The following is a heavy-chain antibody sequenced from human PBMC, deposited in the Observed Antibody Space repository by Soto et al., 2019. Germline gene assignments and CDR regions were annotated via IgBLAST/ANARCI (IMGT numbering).Heavy chain of an antibody. CDR3: ARLIDCSNGVCYRFES. V-gene: IGHV5-51*01. CDR1: GYTFAINW. J-gene: IGHJ4*02. Sequence: GESLKISCKGFGYTFAINWIAWVRQMPGKGLEWMGFIYPGDSDTRYSPSFQGQVTISADKSISTAYLLWSSLKASDTAIYYCARLIDCSNGVCYRFESWGQGTLVTVPQ. D-gene: IGHD2-8*01. CDR2: IYPGDSDT.